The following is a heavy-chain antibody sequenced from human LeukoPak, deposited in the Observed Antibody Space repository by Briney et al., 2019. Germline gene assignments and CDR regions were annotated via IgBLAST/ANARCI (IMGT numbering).Heavy chain of an antibody. J-gene: IGHJ3*02. CDR3: ASARYDYVWGSYRWVPDAFDI. CDR1: GGSISSSSYY. V-gene: IGHV4-39*07. CDR2: IYYSGST. Sequence: SETLSLTCTVSGGSISSSSYYWGWIRQPPGKGLEWIGSIYYSGSTYYNPSLKSRVTISVDTSKNQFSLKLSSVTAADTAVYYCASARYDYVWGSYRWVPDAFDIWGQGTMVTVSS. D-gene: IGHD3-16*02.